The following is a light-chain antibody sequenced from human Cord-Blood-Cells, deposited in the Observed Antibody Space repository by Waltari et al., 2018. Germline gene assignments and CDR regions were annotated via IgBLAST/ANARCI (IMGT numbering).Light chain of an antibody. J-gene: IGLJ3*02. CDR3: SSYTSSSNWV. CDR1: SSDVGGYNY. Sequence: QSALTQPASVSGSPGQSITISCTGTSSDVGGYNYVSWYQQHPGKAPKLMIYDVSKRPSWVSNRFAGSRSGNTASLTISGLQAEDEADYYCSSYTSSSNWVFGGGTKLTVL. CDR2: DVS. V-gene: IGLV2-14*01.